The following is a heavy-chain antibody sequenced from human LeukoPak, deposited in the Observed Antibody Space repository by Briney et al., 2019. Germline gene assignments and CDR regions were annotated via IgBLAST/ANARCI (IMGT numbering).Heavy chain of an antibody. CDR2: IYTSGST. CDR3: ARTATWSSSWYGGYYYYYMDV. D-gene: IGHD6-13*01. J-gene: IGHJ6*03. Sequence: PSETLSLTCTVSGGSISSHYWSWIRQPPGKGLEWIGYIYTSGSTNYNPSLKSRVTISVDTSKNQFSLKLSSVTAADTAVYYCARTATWSSSWYGGYYYYYMDVWGKGTTVTVSS. V-gene: IGHV4-4*09. CDR1: GGSISSHY.